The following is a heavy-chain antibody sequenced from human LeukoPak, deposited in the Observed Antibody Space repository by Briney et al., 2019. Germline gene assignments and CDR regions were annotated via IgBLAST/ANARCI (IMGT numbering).Heavy chain of an antibody. D-gene: IGHD2-15*01. J-gene: IGHJ5*02. CDR2: IFYTGST. CDR3: ARQPSLSYCSGGTCWFDP. Sequence: SETLSLTCTVSGGSISTTSYYWGRIRRPPGRGLDCIGSIFYTGSTYYNPSLKSRVTISVDTSKNQFSLKLSSVTAADTAVYYCARQPSLSYCSGGTCWFDPWGQGTLVTVSS. CDR1: GGSISTTSYY. V-gene: IGHV4-39*01.